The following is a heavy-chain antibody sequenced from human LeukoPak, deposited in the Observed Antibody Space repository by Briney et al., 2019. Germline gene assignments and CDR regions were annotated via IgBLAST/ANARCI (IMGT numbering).Heavy chain of an antibody. CDR1: GGSISSYY. CDR3: AGHHPRNTVDF. CDR2: IYYSGST. D-gene: IGHD2/OR15-2a*01. J-gene: IGHJ4*02. V-gene: IGHV4-59*01. Sequence: SETLSLTCTVSGGSISSYYWSWTRQPPGKGLEWIGYIYYSGSTNYNPSLKSRVTISVDTSKNQFSLKLSSVTAADTAVYYCAGHHPRNTVDFWGQGTLVTVSS.